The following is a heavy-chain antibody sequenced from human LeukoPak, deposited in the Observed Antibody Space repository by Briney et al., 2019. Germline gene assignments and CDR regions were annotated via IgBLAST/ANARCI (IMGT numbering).Heavy chain of an antibody. CDR2: INGDGSET. D-gene: IGHD5-12*01. J-gene: IGHJ4*02. CDR3: ARALGGYGHFDY. V-gene: IGHV3-74*01. Sequence: PGGSLRLSCAAYGFTFSNYWMHWVRQAPGKGLVCVSRINGDGSETNYADSVRGRFTISRDNAKNTLSLQMNSLRAEDTAVYYCARALGGYGHFDYWGQGTLVTVSS. CDR1: GFTFSNYW.